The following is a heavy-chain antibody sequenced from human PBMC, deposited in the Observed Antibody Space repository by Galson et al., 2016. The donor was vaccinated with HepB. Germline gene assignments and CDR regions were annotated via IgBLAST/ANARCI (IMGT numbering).Heavy chain of an antibody. CDR3: ASTRRTAAQNYYYFGMDV. Sequence: TLSLTCSVSGASVNSISHYWGWIRQHPEKGLEWIGYIYYSGNAYYNPSLKRRVSISIDTSKDQFSLKLNYVTAADTAVYYCASTRRTAAQNYYYFGMDVWGQGTAVIVSS. CDR2: IYYSGNA. V-gene: IGHV4-31*03. D-gene: IGHD6-13*01. CDR1: GASVNSISHY. J-gene: IGHJ6*02.